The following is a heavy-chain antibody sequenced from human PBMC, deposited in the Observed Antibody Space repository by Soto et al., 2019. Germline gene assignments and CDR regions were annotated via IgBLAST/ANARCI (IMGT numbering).Heavy chain of an antibody. D-gene: IGHD3-3*01. CDR3: ARPYYDFWSGYPGGMDV. CDR1: GGSISSSSYY. Sequence: PSGTLSLTGALCGGSISSSSYYWGWIRQPPGKGLEWIGSIYYSGSTYYNPSLKSRVTISVDTSKNQFSLKLSSVTAADTAVYYCARPYYDFWSGYPGGMDVWGQGTTVTVSS. J-gene: IGHJ6*02. CDR2: IYYSGST. V-gene: IGHV4-39*01.